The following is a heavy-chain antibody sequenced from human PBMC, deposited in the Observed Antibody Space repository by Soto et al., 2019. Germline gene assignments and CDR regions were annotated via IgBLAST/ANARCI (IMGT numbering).Heavy chain of an antibody. CDR1: GFTFSNYW. CDR2: IKQDGSVR. Sequence: GGSLRLSCAASGFTFSNYWMNWVRQAPGKGLEGVADIKQDGSVRSYVDSVKGRFTISRDNAKNSLYLQMDSLRAEDTAVYYCVRSVTRESVWGKGATVTVSS. J-gene: IGHJ6*04. CDR3: VRSVTRESV. D-gene: IGHD2-2*01. V-gene: IGHV3-7*05.